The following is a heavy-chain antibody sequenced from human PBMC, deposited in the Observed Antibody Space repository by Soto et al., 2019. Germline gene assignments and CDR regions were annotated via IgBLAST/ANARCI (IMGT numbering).Heavy chain of an antibody. CDR2: ISGSRTTTI. CDR1: GFTFSPYN. D-gene: IGHD5-12*01. V-gene: IGHV3-48*02. CDR3: ARGGYDWNYFDN. Sequence: EVQLVESGGGLVQRGGSLRLSCTASGFTFSPYNMNWVRQAPGKGLEWVSYISGSRTTTIYYADSVKGRFTISRDNADNSVYLQMNSLRDEDTALYYCARGGYDWNYFDNWGQGTQVTVSS. J-gene: IGHJ4*02.